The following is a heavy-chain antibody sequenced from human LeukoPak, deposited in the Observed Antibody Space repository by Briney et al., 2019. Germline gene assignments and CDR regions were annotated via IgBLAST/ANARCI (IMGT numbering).Heavy chain of an antibody. J-gene: IGHJ5*02. V-gene: IGHV4-59*12. Sequence: SETLSLTCTVSYGSIGKYYWSWIRQPPGKGLEWIGYIYYSGSTNYNPSLKSRVTISVDTSKNQFSLKLTSVAVADTAVYYCARDVYCSSTSCYFGTNWFDPWGQGTLVTVSS. D-gene: IGHD2-2*01. CDR2: IYYSGST. CDR1: YGSIGKYY. CDR3: ARDVYCSSTSCYFGTNWFDP.